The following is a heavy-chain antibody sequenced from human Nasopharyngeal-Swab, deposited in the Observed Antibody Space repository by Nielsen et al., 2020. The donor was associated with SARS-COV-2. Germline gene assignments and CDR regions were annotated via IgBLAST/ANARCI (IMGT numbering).Heavy chain of an antibody. CDR1: GFTFSSYS. CDR2: ISSSSSYI. Sequence: GASLKISCAASGFTFSSYSMNWVRQAPGKGLEWVSSISSSSSYIYYADLVKGRFTISRDNAKNSLYLQMNSLRAEDTAVYYCARDFRELVGAFDIWGQGTMVTVSS. V-gene: IGHV3-21*01. J-gene: IGHJ3*02. CDR3: ARDFRELVGAFDI. D-gene: IGHD6-13*01.